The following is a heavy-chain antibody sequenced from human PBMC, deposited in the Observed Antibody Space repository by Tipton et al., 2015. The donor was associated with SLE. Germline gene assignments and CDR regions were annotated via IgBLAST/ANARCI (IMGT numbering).Heavy chain of an antibody. Sequence: SLRLSCAASRFNFNTFGMHWVRQAPGKGMEWVAFIRYDGTEQSYADSVKGRFTVSRDNSKNMLFLQLSSVRPEDTALYFCAVGAATSHEYFCEHWGQGTLVIVSS. CDR3: AVGAATSHEYFCEH. CDR1: RFNFNTFG. CDR2: IRYDGTEQ. J-gene: IGHJ4*02. D-gene: IGHD2-15*01. V-gene: IGHV3-30*02.